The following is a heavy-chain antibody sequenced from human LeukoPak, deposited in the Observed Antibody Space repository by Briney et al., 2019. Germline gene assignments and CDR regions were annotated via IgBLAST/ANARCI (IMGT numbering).Heavy chain of an antibody. CDR1: GFTFSDYA. Sequence: GGSLRLSCAASGFTFSDYALIWVRQAPGKGLEWISAIGGTGNTYYADSVKGRFTIFRDNSKNTVYLQMNSLRAEDTALYYCGKDPNGDYVGAFDFWGQGTMVNVSS. J-gene: IGHJ3*01. CDR2: IGGTGNT. V-gene: IGHV3-23*01. D-gene: IGHD4-17*01. CDR3: GKDPNGDYVGAFDF.